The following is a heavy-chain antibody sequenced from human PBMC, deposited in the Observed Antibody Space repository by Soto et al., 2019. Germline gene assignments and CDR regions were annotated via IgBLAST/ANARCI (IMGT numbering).Heavy chain of an antibody. CDR1: GGSFSGYY. CDR3: ARVNGRITIFGVVILRFNWFDP. J-gene: IGHJ5*02. V-gene: IGHV4-34*01. CDR2: INHSGST. Sequence: ASETLSLTCAVYGGSFSGYYWSWIRQPPGKGLEWIGEINHSGSTNYNPSLKSRATISVDTSKNQFSLKLSSVTAADTAVYYCARVNGRITIFGVVILRFNWFDPWGQGTLVTVSS. D-gene: IGHD3-3*01.